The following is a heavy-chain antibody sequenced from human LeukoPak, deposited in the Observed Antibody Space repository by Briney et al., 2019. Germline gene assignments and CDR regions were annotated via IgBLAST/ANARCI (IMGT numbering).Heavy chain of an antibody. CDR1: GGSISSSSYY. V-gene: IGHV4-39*01. J-gene: IGHJ4*02. CDR2: IYYSGNT. D-gene: IGHD1-26*01. CDR3: ARRGASGTHYFDY. Sequence: SETLSLTCTVSGGSISSSSYYWGWIRQPPGKGLEWIGSIYYSGNTYYNPSLKSRVTISVDTSENQFSLKLSSVTAADTAVYYCARRGASGTHYFDYWSQGTLVTVSS.